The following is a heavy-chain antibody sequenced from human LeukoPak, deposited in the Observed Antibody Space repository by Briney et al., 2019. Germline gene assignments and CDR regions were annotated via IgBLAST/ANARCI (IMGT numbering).Heavy chain of an antibody. J-gene: IGHJ5*02. CDR3: AKAKQQLVRGNWFDP. Sequence: RAGGSLRLSCAASGFTFSSYSMSWVRQAPGKGLEWVSAISGSGGSTYYADSVKGRFTISRDNSKNTLYLQMNSLRAEDTAVYYCAKAKQQLVRGNWFDPWGQGTLVTVSS. CDR1: GFTFSSYS. V-gene: IGHV3-23*01. D-gene: IGHD6-13*01. CDR2: ISGSGGST.